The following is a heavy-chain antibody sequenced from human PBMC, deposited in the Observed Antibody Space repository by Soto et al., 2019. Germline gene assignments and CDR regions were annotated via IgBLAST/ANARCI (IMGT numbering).Heavy chain of an antibody. Sequence: QVQLVQSGAEVKKPGSSVKVSCKLSGGSFSSFTISWVRQAPGQGLQWMGRITPILGTSNFAQMFQGRITMTADKATSTAYMGLSSLKSEDTAVYYCTTLGPWGQGTLVIVSS. CDR2: ITPILGTS. CDR1: GGSFSSFT. J-gene: IGHJ5*02. D-gene: IGHD3-3*01. V-gene: IGHV1-69*08. CDR3: TTLGP.